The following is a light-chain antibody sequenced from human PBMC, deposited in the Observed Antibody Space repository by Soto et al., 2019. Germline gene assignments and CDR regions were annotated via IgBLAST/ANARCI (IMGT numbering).Light chain of an antibody. CDR2: KVS. V-gene: IGKV2-30*02. CDR3: MQGTHWPIT. Sequence: DVVMTQSPLSLPVTLGQPASISCRSKQSLVHSDGIAYFSWFQQRPGRSPRRLIYKVSNRDSGVPARFSGSGSGTDFALKLSRVEAEDVGVYYYMQGTHWPITFGQGTRLEIK. J-gene: IGKJ5*01. CDR1: QSLVHSDGIAY.